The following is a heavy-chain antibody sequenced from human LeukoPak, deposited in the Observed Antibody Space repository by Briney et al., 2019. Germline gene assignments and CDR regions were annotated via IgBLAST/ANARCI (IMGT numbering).Heavy chain of an antibody. J-gene: IGHJ4*02. CDR3: TRDSANYHFAY. CDR1: GFTVKDNF. D-gene: IGHD4/OR15-4a*01. V-gene: IGHV3-66*01. Sequence: GGSLRLSCAASGFTVKDNFMSWVRQAPGKGLEWVSVLYSGGATYYADSVKGRFTISRDNSKNIVFLQMNDLRTEDTAFYYRTRDSANYHFAYWGQGALVTVSS. CDR2: LYSGGAT.